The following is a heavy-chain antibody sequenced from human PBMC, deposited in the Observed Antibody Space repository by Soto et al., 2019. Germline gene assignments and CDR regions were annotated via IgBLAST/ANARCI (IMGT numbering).Heavy chain of an antibody. J-gene: IGHJ4*02. CDR1: GGSISSGGYY. CDR3: ARGYSGYYGRPFDY. V-gene: IGHV4-31*03. D-gene: IGHD5-12*01. Sequence: PSETLSLTCTVSGGSISSGGYYWSWIRQHPGKGLEWIGYIYYSGSTYYNPSLKSRVTISVDTSKNQFSLKLSSVTAADTAVYYCARGYSGYYGRPFDYWGQGTLVTVSS. CDR2: IYYSGST.